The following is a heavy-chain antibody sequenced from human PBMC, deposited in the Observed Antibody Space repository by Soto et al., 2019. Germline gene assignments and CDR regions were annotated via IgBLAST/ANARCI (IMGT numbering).Heavy chain of an antibody. Sequence: GWSLRLSCAASGFTFSSYAMSWVRQAPGKGLEWVSAISGSGGSTYYADSVKGRFTISRDNSKNTLYLQMNSLRAEDTAVYYCASVATIILSLDAFDIWGHGTMVTVSS. CDR2: ISGSGGST. V-gene: IGHV3-23*01. J-gene: IGHJ3*02. D-gene: IGHD5-12*01. CDR1: GFTFSSYA. CDR3: ASVATIILSLDAFDI.